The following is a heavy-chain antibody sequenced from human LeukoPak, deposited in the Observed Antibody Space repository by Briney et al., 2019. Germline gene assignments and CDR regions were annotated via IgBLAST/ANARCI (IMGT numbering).Heavy chain of an antibody. CDR1: GFTFSYYA. D-gene: IGHD3-10*02. V-gene: IGHV3-30-3*01. Sequence: GGSLRLSCAASGFTFSYYAMHWVRQAPGKGLEWVAVISYDGSNEYYADSVKGRFTISRDNSKNTLSLQMNTLRPEDTAVYYCARPIYNCSGSYYFDYWGQGTLVTVSS. CDR3: ARPIYNCSGSYYFDY. J-gene: IGHJ4*02. CDR2: ISYDGSNE.